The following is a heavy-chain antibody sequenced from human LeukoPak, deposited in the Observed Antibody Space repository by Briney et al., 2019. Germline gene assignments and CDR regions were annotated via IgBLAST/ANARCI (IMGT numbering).Heavy chain of an antibody. D-gene: IGHD3-3*01. CDR1: GFTFSSYG. CDR3: AKDDARFPPYGMDV. Sequence: GGSLRLSCAASGFTFSSYGMHWVRLAPGKGLEWVAVISYDGSNKYYADSVKGRFTISRDNSKNTLYLQMNSLRAEDTAVYYCAKDDARFPPYGMDVWGQGTTVTVSS. CDR2: ISYDGSNK. V-gene: IGHV3-30*18. J-gene: IGHJ6*02.